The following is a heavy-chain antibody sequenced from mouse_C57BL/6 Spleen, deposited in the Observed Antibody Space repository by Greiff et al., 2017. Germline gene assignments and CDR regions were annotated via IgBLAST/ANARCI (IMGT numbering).Heavy chain of an antibody. CDR1: GYTFTSYW. V-gene: IGHV1-72*01. J-gene: IGHJ4*01. CDR2: IDPNSGGT. CDR3: AIDYYGSSYDYYAMDY. D-gene: IGHD1-1*01. Sequence: VQLQQPRAELVQPAASVQLSCKASGYTFTSYWMHWVKQRPGRGLEWIGRIDPNSGGTKYNEKFKSKATLTVDKPSSTAYMQLSRLTSEDSAVYYCAIDYYGSSYDYYAMDYWGQGNSVTASS.